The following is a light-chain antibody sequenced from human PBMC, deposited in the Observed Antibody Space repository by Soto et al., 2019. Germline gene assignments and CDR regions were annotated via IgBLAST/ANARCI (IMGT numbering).Light chain of an antibody. CDR3: HSYESRLSGSEV. CDR1: SSNIGAGYD. CDR2: GNG. Sequence: QSVLTQPPSVSGAPGQRVTISCTGSSSNIGAGYDVHWYQQLPGTAPKLLIYGNGNRPSGVPDRFSGSKSGTSASLAITGLQEEDEADYHCHSYESRLSGSEVFGTGTKVTVL. J-gene: IGLJ1*01. V-gene: IGLV1-40*01.